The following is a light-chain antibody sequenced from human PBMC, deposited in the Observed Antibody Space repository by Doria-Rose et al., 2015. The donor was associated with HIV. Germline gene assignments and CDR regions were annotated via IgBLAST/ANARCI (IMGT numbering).Light chain of an antibody. J-gene: IGKJ1*01. CDR1: QSFSSAY. V-gene: IGKV3-20*01. Sequence: TQSPGTLSLSPGERATLSCRASQSFSSAYLAWYQQKPGQAPSLLIYDGSTRATGIPDRFSASGSGTDFTLTINRLEPEDSALYYCHQYGTSRTFGQGTKVEI. CDR3: HQYGTSRT. CDR2: DGS.